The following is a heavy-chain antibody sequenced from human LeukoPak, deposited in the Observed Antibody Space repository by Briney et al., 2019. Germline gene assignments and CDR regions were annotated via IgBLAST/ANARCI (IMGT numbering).Heavy chain of an antibody. J-gene: IGHJ4*02. CDR2: IYYSGST. D-gene: IGHD6-13*01. CDR3: ARDRGAAAGIDY. V-gene: IGHV4-61*01. CDR1: GGSVSSGSYY. Sequence: SETLSLTCTVSGGSVSSGSYYWSWIRPPPGKGLEWVGYIYYSGSTNYNPSLKSRVTISVDTSKNQFSLKLSSVTAADTAVYYCARDRGAAAGIDYWGQGTLVTVSS.